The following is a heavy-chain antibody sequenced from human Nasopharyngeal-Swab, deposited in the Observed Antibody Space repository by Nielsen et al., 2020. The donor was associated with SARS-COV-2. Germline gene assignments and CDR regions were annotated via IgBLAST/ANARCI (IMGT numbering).Heavy chain of an antibody. D-gene: IGHD2-2*01. J-gene: IGHJ6*02. Sequence: GSLRLSCAASGFTVSSNYMSWVRQAPGKGLEGVSVIYSGGSTYCADSVKGRFTISRDNSKNTLYLQMNSLRAEDTAVYYCARVPCSSTSCYVGGYGMDVWGQGTTVTVSS. CDR1: GFTVSSNY. V-gene: IGHV3-53*01. CDR3: ARVPCSSTSCYVGGYGMDV. CDR2: IYSGGST.